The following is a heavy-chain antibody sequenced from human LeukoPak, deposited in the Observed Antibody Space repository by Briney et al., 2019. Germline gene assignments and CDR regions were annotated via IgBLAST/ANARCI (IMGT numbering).Heavy chain of an antibody. CDR3: ARHIEAGTNDAFDI. CDR1: GGTISGYY. D-gene: IGHD3-10*01. J-gene: IGHJ3*02. CDR2: IYYGGST. V-gene: IGHV4-59*08. Sequence: AETLSLTCTVSGGTISGYYWNWIRQPPGKGLEWIAYIYYGGSTKYNPSLNSRGTISVVTSKNQFSLNLSSVAAADTAVYYCARHIEAGTNDAFDIWGQRTMVTVSS.